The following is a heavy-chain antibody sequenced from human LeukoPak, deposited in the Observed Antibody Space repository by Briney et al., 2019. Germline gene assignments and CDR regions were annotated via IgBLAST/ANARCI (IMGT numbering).Heavy chain of an antibody. D-gene: IGHD5/OR15-5a*01. CDR3: AKSTTAYYYYGMDV. CDR1: GFTFSSCA. J-gene: IGHJ6*02. V-gene: IGHV3-23*01. CDR2: ISGSGGST. Sequence: PGGSLRLSCAASGFTFSSCAMPWVRQAPGKGLEWVSSISGSGGSTYYADSVKGRSTISRENSKNTLYLQMNSLRAEDTAVYYCAKSTTAYYYYGMDVWGPGTTVTVSS.